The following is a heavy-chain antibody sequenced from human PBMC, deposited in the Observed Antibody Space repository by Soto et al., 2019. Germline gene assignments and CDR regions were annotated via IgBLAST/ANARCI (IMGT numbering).Heavy chain of an antibody. CDR1: GFTFSSYG. Sequence: GGSLRLSCAASGFTFSSYGMHWVRQAPGKGLEWVAVISYDGSNKYYADSVKGRFTISRDNSKNTLYLQMNSLRAEDTAVYYCAKDISGYDYGALDYWGQGTLVTVSS. J-gene: IGHJ4*02. CDR2: ISYDGSNK. CDR3: AKDISGYDYGALDY. V-gene: IGHV3-30*18. D-gene: IGHD5-12*01.